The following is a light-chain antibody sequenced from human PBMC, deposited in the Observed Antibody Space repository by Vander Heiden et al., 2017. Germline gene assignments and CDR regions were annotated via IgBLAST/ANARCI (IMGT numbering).Light chain of an antibody. CDR1: QSLLHSNGYNY. CDR2: LGS. J-gene: IGKJ3*01. V-gene: IGKV2-28*01. Sequence: DIVMSQSPLSLSVTPGEPASISCRSSQSLLHSNGYNYSDWYLQKPGQSPQLLIYLGSNRASGVPDRFSGTGSGTDFTLKISRVAAEDVGVYYCRQALQTPYTSGHGTKVDIK. CDR3: RQALQTPYT.